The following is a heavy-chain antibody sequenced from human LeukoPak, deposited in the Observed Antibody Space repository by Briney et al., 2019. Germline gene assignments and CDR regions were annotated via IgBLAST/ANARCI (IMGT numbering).Heavy chain of an antibody. CDR1: GYSISSGYY. V-gene: IGHV4-61*01. D-gene: IGHD5-18*01. CDR2: IYYSGNI. CDR3: ARGGYSYVNYFDY. Sequence: SETLSLTCAVSGYSISSGYYWTWIRPTPGKGLEWIGHIYYSGNINYNPSLKSRLTISLDTSKSQFSLRLSSVTAADTAVYYCARGGYSYVNYFDYWGQGTLVTVSS. J-gene: IGHJ4*02.